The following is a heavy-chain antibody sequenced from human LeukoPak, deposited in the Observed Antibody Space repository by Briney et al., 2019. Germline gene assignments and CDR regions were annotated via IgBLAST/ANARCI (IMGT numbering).Heavy chain of an antibody. D-gene: IGHD2-2*01. CDR3: AHRRQDIVVVPAASDAFDI. CDR2: IYWNDDK. Sequence: ESGPTLVKPTQTLTLTCTFSGFSLSTSGVGVGWIRQPPGKALEWLALIYWNDDKRYSPSLKSRLTITKDTSKNQVVLTMTNMDPVDTATYYCAHRRQDIVVVPAASDAFDIWGQGTMVTVSS. V-gene: IGHV2-5*01. J-gene: IGHJ3*02. CDR1: GFSLSTSGVG.